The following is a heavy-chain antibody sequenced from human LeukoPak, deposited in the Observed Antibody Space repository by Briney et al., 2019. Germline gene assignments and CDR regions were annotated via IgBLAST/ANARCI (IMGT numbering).Heavy chain of an antibody. CDR1: GFTFSSYS. Sequence: SGGSLRLSCAASGFTFSSYSMNWVRQAPGKGLEWVSSISSSSSYIYYADSVKGRFTISRDNSKNTLYLQMNSLRAEDTAVYYCARTWFGEYYFDYWGQGTLVTVSS. CDR2: ISSSSSYI. V-gene: IGHV3-21*01. J-gene: IGHJ4*02. D-gene: IGHD3-10*01. CDR3: ARTWFGEYYFDY.